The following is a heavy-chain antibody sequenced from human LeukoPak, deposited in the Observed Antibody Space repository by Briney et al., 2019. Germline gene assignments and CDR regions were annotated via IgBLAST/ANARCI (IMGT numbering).Heavy chain of an antibody. CDR1: GFTASSYA. J-gene: IGHJ6*03. D-gene: IGHD4-17*01. V-gene: IGHV3-23*01. CDR2: ISGSGSST. Sequence: GGSLRLSCAASGFTASSYAMSWVRQAPGKGLEWVSGISGSGSSTYYADSVQGRFTISRGNSENTLYLQMNSLRAEDTALYYCAKGHGDYYYYYMDVWGNGTTVIVSS. CDR3: AKGHGDYYYYYMDV.